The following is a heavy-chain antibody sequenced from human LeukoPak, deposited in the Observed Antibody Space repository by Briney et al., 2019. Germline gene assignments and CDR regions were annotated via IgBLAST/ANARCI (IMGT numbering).Heavy chain of an antibody. CDR3: ARVLRYCSGGNCYSGGLGYMDV. CDR1: GFTFSDYN. Sequence: GGSLRLSCAASGFTFSDYNMRWIRQAPGKGLEWVSSISRSGSTKYYADSVKGRFTISRDNAKNSLFLQLNSLRAEDTAVYYCARVLRYCSGGNCYSGGLGYMDVWGKGTTVTISS. D-gene: IGHD2-15*01. V-gene: IGHV3-11*01. CDR2: ISRSGSTK. J-gene: IGHJ6*03.